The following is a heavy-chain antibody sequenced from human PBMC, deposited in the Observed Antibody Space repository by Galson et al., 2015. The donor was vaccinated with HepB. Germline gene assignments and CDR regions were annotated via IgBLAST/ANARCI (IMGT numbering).Heavy chain of an antibody. D-gene: IGHD5-18*01. Sequence: SLRLSCAASGFTFSGYGMHWVRQAPGKGLEWVAVIWYDGSNRYYADSVKGRFTISRDNSRNTLYLQMNSLRAEDTAVYYCARRVDTAMGEPLHFWGPGTTVTVSS. J-gene: IGHJ3*01. CDR2: IWYDGSNR. CDR1: GFTFSGYG. CDR3: ARRVDTAMGEPLHF. V-gene: IGHV3-33*08.